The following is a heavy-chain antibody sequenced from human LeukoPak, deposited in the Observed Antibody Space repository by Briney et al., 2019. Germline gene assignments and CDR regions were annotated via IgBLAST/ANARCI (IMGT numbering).Heavy chain of an antibody. V-gene: IGHV4-59*01. J-gene: IGHJ1*01. CDR1: GGSLSSYY. CDR3: VIHYYESGTAKGFFHH. Sequence: PSETLSLTCAVSGGSLSSYYWSWIRQPPGAGPEWMGYIYYTGSNNYNLSLKSRVTISLDSSMNQFSPNLNSLTTADPAVYCCVIHYYESGTAKGFFHHWGQGTLVTVSS. D-gene: IGHD3-10*01. CDR2: IYYTGSN.